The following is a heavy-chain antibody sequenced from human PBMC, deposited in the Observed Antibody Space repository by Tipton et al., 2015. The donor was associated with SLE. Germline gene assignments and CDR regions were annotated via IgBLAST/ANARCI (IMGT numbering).Heavy chain of an antibody. D-gene: IGHD3-16*02. Sequence: SRDNSKNTLSLQMNSLRPEDTAVYYCAKEGVGYRYYFDYWGQGTLVTVSS. J-gene: IGHJ4*02. CDR3: AKEGVGYRYYFDY. V-gene: IGHV3-30*02.